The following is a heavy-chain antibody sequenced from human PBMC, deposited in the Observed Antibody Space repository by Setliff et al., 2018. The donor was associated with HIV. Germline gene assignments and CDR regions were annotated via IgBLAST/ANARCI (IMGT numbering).Heavy chain of an antibody. Sequence: LSLTCTVSGGTISEYYWSWIRQPPGKGLEWMGYIYARGITNYNPSLNSRVTISRDTSKNEISLKLTSVTAADTAIYYCSRPYSGDYAFDMWGQGTMVTVSS. CDR3: SRPYSGDYAFDM. V-gene: IGHV4-59*01. CDR1: GGTISEYY. D-gene: IGHD4-17*01. J-gene: IGHJ3*02. CDR2: IYARGIT.